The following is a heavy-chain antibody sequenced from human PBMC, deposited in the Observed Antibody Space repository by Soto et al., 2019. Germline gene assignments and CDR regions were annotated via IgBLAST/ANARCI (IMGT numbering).Heavy chain of an antibody. CDR3: AKGGRQWLVTSDFNY. J-gene: IGHJ4*02. Sequence: VQLVESGGGVVQPGRSLRLSCAASGFTFSDYAMHWVLQAPGKGLEWVAVVSHDGRNTHYADSVKGRFTISRDSSKDKVSLEMTSLRAEDTAVYYCAKGGRQWLVTSDFNYWGQGALVTVSS. CDR2: VSHDGRNT. V-gene: IGHV3-30*18. D-gene: IGHD6-19*01. CDR1: GFTFSDYA.